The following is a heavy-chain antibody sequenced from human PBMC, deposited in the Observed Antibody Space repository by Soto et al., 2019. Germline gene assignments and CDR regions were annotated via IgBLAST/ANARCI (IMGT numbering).Heavy chain of an antibody. CDR3: ARVPYGSGSYSTNRNWFDP. J-gene: IGHJ5*02. Sequence: SETLSLTCTVSGGSISSSSYYWGWIHQPPGKGLEWIGSIYYSGSTYYNPSLKSRVTISVDTSKNQFSLRLSSVTAADTAVYYCARVPYGSGSYSTNRNWFDPWGQGTLVTVSS. CDR1: GGSISSSSYY. D-gene: IGHD3-10*01. V-gene: IGHV4-39*01. CDR2: IYYSGST.